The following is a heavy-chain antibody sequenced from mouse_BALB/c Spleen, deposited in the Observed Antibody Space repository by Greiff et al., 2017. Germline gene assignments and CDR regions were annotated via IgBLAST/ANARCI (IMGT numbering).Heavy chain of an antibody. CDR1: GFTFSSFG. CDR2: ISSGSSTI. D-gene: IGHD1-2*01. V-gene: IGHV5-17*03. Sequence: EVMLVESGGGLVQPGGSRKLSCAASGFTFSSFGMHWVRQAPEKGLEWVAYISSGSSTIYYADTVKGRFTISRDNAKNTLYLQMSSLKSEDTALYYCAIRNYGYSFDYWGQGTTLTVSS. CDR3: AIRNYGYSFDY. J-gene: IGHJ2*01.